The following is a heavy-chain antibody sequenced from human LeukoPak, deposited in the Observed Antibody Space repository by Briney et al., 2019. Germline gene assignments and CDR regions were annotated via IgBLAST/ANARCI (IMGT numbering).Heavy chain of an antibody. CDR2: IDSDGSST. D-gene: IGHD3-10*01. Sequence: GGSLRLSCAASGFSFSSYWMHWVRQAPGKGLVWVSRIDSDGSSTTYADSVKGRFTISRDNAKNSLYLQMNSLRAEDTAVYYCARASGDCFDYWGQGTLVTVSS. V-gene: IGHV3-74*01. J-gene: IGHJ4*02. CDR3: ARASGDCFDY. CDR1: GFSFSSYW.